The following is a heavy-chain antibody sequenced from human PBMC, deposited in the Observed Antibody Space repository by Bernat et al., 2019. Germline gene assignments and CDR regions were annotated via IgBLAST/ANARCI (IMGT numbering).Heavy chain of an antibody. CDR2: IRNKTNNYAT. CDR1: GFTVSGSA. J-gene: IGHJ6*03. V-gene: IGHV3-73*02. D-gene: IGHD1-26*01. Sequence: VQLVESGGGLVQPGGSLKLSCAASGFTVSGSAMHWVRQASGRGLEWVGRIRNKTNNYATAYGASVKGRFTISRDDSKNTAYLKMNSLKTEDTAEYYCITTKDYYMDVWGKGTTVTVSS. CDR3: ITTKDYYMDV.